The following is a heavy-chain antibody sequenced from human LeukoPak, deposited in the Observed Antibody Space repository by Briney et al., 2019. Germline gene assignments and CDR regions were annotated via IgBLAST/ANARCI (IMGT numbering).Heavy chain of an antibody. J-gene: IGHJ4*02. V-gene: IGHV3-30*02. CDR2: IRYDGSNK. CDR3: AKEAVAGMEFDY. Sequence: GGSLRLSCAASGFTFSSYGMHWVRQAPGKGLEWVSFIRYDGSNKYYADSVKGRFTISRDNSKNTLYLQMNSLRAEDTAVYYCAKEAVAGMEFDYWGQGTLVTVSS. D-gene: IGHD6-19*01. CDR1: GFTFSSYG.